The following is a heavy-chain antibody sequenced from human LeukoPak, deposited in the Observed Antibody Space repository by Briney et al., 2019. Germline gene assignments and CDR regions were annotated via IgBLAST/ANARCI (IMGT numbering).Heavy chain of an antibody. D-gene: IGHD3-3*01. V-gene: IGHV1-46*01. CDR3: ARQAIFGVVISYYMDV. J-gene: IGHJ6*03. Sequence: GASVKVSCKASGYTFTSYYMHWVRQAPGQGLEWMGIINPSGGSTSYAQKFQGRVTMTRDTSTSTVYMELSSLRSEDTAVYYCARQAIFGVVISYYMDVWGKGTTVTVSS. CDR2: INPSGGST. CDR1: GYTFTSYY.